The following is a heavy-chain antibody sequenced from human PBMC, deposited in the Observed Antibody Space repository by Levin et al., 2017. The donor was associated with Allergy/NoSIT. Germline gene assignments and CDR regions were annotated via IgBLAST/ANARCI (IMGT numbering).Heavy chain of an antibody. CDR1: GFTFSDYA. Sequence: TGESLKISCVVSGFTFSDYAMSWIRQTPDKGLEWISIISGNSRVIYYADSVRGRFTISRDNSKNTLYLQMNSLRADDTALYYCVSYRDGPYIPIAYWGQGTLVTVSS. V-gene: IGHV3-23*01. J-gene: IGHJ4*02. CDR3: VSYRDGPYIPIAY. CDR2: ISGNSRVI. D-gene: IGHD3-16*02.